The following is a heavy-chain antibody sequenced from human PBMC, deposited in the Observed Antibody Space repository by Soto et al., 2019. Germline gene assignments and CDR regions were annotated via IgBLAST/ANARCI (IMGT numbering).Heavy chain of an antibody. CDR1: GYSFSNYW. V-gene: IGHV5-51*01. CDR2: IYPAASDA. CDR3: ARLLCLSTSCYAGSRHFFDY. Sequence: GESLKISCKGSGYSFSNYWIAWLRQMPGKGLEWMGIIYPAASDARYSRSFQGQVTISVDNSISKAYLQWSSLQASDTAMYYCARLLCLSTSCYAGSRHFFDYWGQGALVTVSS. D-gene: IGHD2-2*01. J-gene: IGHJ4*02.